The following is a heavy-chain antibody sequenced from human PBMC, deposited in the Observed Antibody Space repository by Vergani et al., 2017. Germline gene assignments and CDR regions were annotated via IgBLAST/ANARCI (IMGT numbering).Heavy chain of an antibody. Sequence: EVQLVVSGGGLVKPGGSLRLSCAASGFTFSSYSMNWVRQAPGKGLEWVSSISSSSSYIYYADSVKGRFTISRDNAKNSLYLQMNSLRAEDTAVYYCARVNTRPYYFDYWGQGTLVTVSS. CDR1: GFTFSSYS. V-gene: IGHV3-21*01. CDR2: ISSSSSYI. CDR3: ARVNTRPYYFDY. D-gene: IGHD1-1*01. J-gene: IGHJ4*02.